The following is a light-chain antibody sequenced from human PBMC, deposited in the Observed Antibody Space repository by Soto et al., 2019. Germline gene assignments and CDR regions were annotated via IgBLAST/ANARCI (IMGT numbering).Light chain of an antibody. V-gene: IGKV2-28*01. Sequence: IVMTKSPLSLPVTPGEPASISCRPSQSLLHSNGYNSLDWYLQKPGQSPQLLIYLGSNRASGVPDRFSGSGSGTDFTLKISRVDAEDVGVYYCMQALQTLLTFGQGTRLEMK. CDR1: QSLLHSNGYNS. CDR2: LGS. CDR3: MQALQTLLT. J-gene: IGKJ5*01.